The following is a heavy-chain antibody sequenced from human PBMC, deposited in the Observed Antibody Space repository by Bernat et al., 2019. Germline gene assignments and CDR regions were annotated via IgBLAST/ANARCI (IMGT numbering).Heavy chain of an antibody. CDR2: IQQDGSET. Sequence: EVQLVESGGGLVQPGGSLRLSCAASGFTFGSYWMSWVRQAPGKGLEWVANIQQDGSETYYVDAVKGRFIISRDNAKNSLYLQMSSLRAEDTALYYCARGSPGYSSSWYLNYWGQGTLVTVSS. CDR3: ARGSPGYSSSWYLNY. D-gene: IGHD6-13*01. V-gene: IGHV3-7*03. J-gene: IGHJ4*02. CDR1: GFTFGSYW.